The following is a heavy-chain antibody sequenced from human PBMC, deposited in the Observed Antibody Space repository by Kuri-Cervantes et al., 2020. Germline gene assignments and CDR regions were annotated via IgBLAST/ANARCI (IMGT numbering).Heavy chain of an antibody. CDR1: GGSFSGYY. D-gene: IGHD5-24*01. Sequence: SQTLSLTCAVYGGSFSGYYWSWIRQPPGKGLEWIGEINHSGSTNYNPSLKSRFTISVDTYKNQFSLKLSSVPAADTAVYYCVRMAGPRAFDIWGQGTMVTVSS. V-gene: IGHV4-34*01. CDR3: VRMAGPRAFDI. CDR2: INHSGST. J-gene: IGHJ3*02.